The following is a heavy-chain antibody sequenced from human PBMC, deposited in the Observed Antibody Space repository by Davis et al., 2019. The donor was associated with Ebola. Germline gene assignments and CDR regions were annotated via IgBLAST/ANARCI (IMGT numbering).Heavy chain of an antibody. V-gene: IGHV3-23*01. Sequence: GESLKISCAASGFTFSSYSMNWVRQAPGKGLEWVSAISGSGGSTYYADSVKGRFTISRDNSKNTLYLQMNSLRAEDTAVYYCAKGLFWSGYGYYFDYWGQGTLVTVSS. J-gene: IGHJ4*02. CDR1: GFTFSSYS. CDR2: ISGSGGST. D-gene: IGHD3-3*01. CDR3: AKGLFWSGYGYYFDY.